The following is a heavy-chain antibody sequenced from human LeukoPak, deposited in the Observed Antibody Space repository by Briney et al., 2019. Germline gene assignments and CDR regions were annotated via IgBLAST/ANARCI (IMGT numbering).Heavy chain of an antibody. D-gene: IGHD3-10*01. Sequence: GGSLRLSCAASGFTFSTYNMNWVRQAPGKGLEWVSSISSGSSYIYYADSLKGRFTISRDNAKNLLYLQMNSLRAEDTAVYYCTRGYMVSEYWGQGTLVTVSS. CDR1: GFTFSTYN. CDR3: TRGYMVSEY. J-gene: IGHJ4*02. CDR2: ISSGSSYI. V-gene: IGHV3-21*01.